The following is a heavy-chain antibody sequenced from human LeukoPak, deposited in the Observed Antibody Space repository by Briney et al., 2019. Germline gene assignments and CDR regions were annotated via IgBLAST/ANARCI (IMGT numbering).Heavy chain of an antibody. CDR2: IYYSGNT. Sequence: SETLSLTCTVSGASISDYYWTWIRQPPGKGLECIGHIYYSGNTIYNPSLKSRVTISIDTSKNQFSLKLSSVTTADTAVYYCAGEDYFDTSGYASWRFDIWGQGTMVTVSS. J-gene: IGHJ3*02. D-gene: IGHD3-22*01. V-gene: IGHV4-59*01. CDR1: GASISDYY. CDR3: AGEDYFDTSGYASWRFDI.